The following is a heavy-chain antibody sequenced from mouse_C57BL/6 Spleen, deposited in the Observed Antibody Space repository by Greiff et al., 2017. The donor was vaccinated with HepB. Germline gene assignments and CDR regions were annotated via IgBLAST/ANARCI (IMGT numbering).Heavy chain of an antibody. CDR2: ISSGGSYT. V-gene: IGHV5-6*01. Sequence: EVQRVESGGDLVKPGGSLKLSCAASGFTFSSYGMSWVRQTPDKRLEWVATISSGGSYTYYPDSVKGRFTISRDNAKNTLYLQMSSLKSEDTAMYYCARKEITTWYFDVWGTGTTVTVSS. J-gene: IGHJ1*03. D-gene: IGHD1-1*01. CDR1: GFTFSSYG. CDR3: ARKEITTWYFDV.